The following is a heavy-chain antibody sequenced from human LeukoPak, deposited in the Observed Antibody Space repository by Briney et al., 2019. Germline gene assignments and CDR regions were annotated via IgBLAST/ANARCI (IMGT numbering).Heavy chain of an antibody. CDR1: GSTFSSYS. CDR2: IIPILGIG. Sequence: ASVKVSCKASGSTFSSYSISWVRQAPGQGLEWMGRIIPILGIGNRAQKFQGRLTITADKSTSTAYMELSSLRSEDTAVYYCARVKTIGDGHNPPSALDIWGQGTMVTVSS. J-gene: IGHJ3*02. V-gene: IGHV1-69*02. D-gene: IGHD5-24*01. CDR3: ARVKTIGDGHNPPSALDI.